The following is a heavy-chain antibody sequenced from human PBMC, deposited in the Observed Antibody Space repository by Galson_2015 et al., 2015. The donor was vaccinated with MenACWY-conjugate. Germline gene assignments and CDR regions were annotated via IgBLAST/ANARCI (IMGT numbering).Heavy chain of an antibody. CDR2: IYYSGST. Sequence: ETLSLTCSVSGGSISSNNYYWGWIRQPPGKGLEWIGSIYYSGSTYYNPSLKSRVTISVDTSTNQSSLKVNSVTAADTAVYYCARGGYSYGLAIDTFDFWGQGTLVTVSS. CDR3: ARGGYSYGLAIDTFDF. D-gene: IGHD5-18*01. V-gene: IGHV4-39*01. CDR1: GGSISSNNYY. J-gene: IGHJ4*02.